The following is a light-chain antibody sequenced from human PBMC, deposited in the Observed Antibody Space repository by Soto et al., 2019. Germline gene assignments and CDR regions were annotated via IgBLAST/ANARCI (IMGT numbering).Light chain of an antibody. V-gene: IGLV1-51*01. CDR2: DSD. CDR3: GTWDSSLSVYV. J-gene: IGLJ1*01. Sequence: QSVLTQPPSVSAAPGQKVTISCSGGSSNIGNNYVSWYQHLPGTAPKLLIFDSDERPSGIPDRFSGSKSGTSATLDITGLQTGDEADYYCGTWDSSLSVYVFGTGTKVTVL. CDR1: SSNIGNNY.